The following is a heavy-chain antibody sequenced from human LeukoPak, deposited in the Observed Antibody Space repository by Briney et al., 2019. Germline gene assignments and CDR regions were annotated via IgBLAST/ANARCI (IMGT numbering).Heavy chain of an antibody. CDR3: TKCITASETCFFAS. V-gene: IGHV3-23*01. Sequence: GGSLRLSCAGSGFTFKNYAMTWVRQAPGKGLEWVSGISVSGGNTYYADSDSGKGRLTISRDNPKNALYLHMISLGANDPAIYYSTKCITASETCFFASWGQGTLVTASS. CDR1: GFTFKNYA. CDR2: ISVSGGNT. J-gene: IGHJ4*02. D-gene: IGHD2-21*02.